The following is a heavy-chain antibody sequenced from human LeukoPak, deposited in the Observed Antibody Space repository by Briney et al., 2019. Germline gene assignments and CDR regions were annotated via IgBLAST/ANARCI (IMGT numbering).Heavy chain of an antibody. J-gene: IGHJ6*02. Sequence: PGGSLRPSCAASGFTFSTYWMSWVRQAPGKGLEWVANINQDGSEKNYVDSVKGRFTISRDNAKNSLSLQMNSLRAEDTAVYYCGRDMDVWGQGTTVIVSS. V-gene: IGHV3-7*01. CDR2: INQDGSEK. CDR3: GRDMDV. CDR1: GFTFSTYW.